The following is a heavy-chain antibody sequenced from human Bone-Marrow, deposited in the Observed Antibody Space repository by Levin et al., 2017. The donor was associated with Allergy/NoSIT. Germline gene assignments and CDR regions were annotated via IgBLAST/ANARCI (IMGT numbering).Heavy chain of an antibody. V-gene: IGHV3-49*04. CDR1: GFTFGDFV. Sequence: PGESLKISCTTSGFTFGDFVISWVRQAPGKGLEWVGFIRAKADGGTTEYAASVKDRFIIARDDSKSMAFLQMNSLKIDDTAVYYCTRGFVADWGQGTLVTVSS. CDR3: TRGFVAD. J-gene: IGHJ4*02. D-gene: IGHD6-6*01. CDR2: IRAKADGGTT.